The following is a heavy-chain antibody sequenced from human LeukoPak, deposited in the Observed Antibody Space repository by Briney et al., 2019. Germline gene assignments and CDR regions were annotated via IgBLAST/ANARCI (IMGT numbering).Heavy chain of an antibody. CDR1: GGSISSNY. Sequence: SGTLSLTCTASGGSISSNYWSWIRQPPGKGLEWIGYIYASGSTNYNPSLKSRVTISVDTSKNQFSLKLSSVTAADTAVYYCARGGHYDFWSAPDPWFDPWGQGTLVTVSS. CDR2: IYASGST. CDR3: ARGGHYDFWSAPDPWFDP. D-gene: IGHD3-3*01. J-gene: IGHJ5*02. V-gene: IGHV4-4*09.